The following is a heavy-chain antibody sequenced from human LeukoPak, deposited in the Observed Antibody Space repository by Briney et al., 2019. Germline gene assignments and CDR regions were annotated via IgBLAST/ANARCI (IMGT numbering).Heavy chain of an antibody. Sequence: GGSLRLSCAASGFTFSSYAMHWVRQAPGKGLEYVSAISSNGGSTYYANSVEGRFTISRDNSKNTLYLQMGSLRAEDMAVYYCARDNDTTPFWSGSHFDYWGQGTLVTVSS. CDR2: ISSNGGST. D-gene: IGHD3-3*01. V-gene: IGHV3-64*01. CDR1: GFTFSSYA. J-gene: IGHJ4*02. CDR3: ARDNDTTPFWSGSHFDY.